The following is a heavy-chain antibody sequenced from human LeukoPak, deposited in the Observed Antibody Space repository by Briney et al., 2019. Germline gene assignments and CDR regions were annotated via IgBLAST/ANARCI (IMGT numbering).Heavy chain of an antibody. CDR2: INPNSGGT. CDR3: AREVGDGYNLDY. V-gene: IGHV1-2*06. D-gene: IGHD5-24*01. Sequence: ASVKVSCKASGYTFTGYYMHWVRQAPGQGLEWMGRINPNSGGTNYAQKFQGRVTMTRDTSISTAYMELSRLRSDDTAVYYCAREVGDGYNLDYWGQGTLVTVSS. CDR1: GYTFTGYY. J-gene: IGHJ4*02.